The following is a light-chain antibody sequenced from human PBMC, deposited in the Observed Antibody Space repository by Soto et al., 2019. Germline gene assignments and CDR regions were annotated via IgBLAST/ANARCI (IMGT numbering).Light chain of an antibody. Sequence: LTQPASVSGSPGQSITISCTGSSGNIASNYVQWFQQRPGSVPTTVIYEDNQRPSGVPDRFSGSIDSSSNSASLTISGLKTEDEADYYCQSYDTTNVVFGGGTKLTVL. CDR3: QSYDTTNVV. V-gene: IGLV6-57*02. CDR1: SGNIASNY. J-gene: IGLJ2*01. CDR2: EDN.